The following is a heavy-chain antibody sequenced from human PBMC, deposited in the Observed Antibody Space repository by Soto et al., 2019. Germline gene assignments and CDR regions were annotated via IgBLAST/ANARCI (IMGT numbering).Heavy chain of an antibody. CDR2: IYSSGST. J-gene: IGHJ4*02. V-gene: IGHV4-61*01. D-gene: IGHD5-18*01. CDR1: GDSVTSDSYY. Sequence: SETLSLTCTVSGDSVTSDSYYWTWIRQPPGKGLEWIGHIYSSGSTKYNPSLQSRVTISLDTSSNQFSLELTSVTAADTAIYYCARDIRGYSRAFDYWGQGALVTVSS. CDR3: ARDIRGYSRAFDY.